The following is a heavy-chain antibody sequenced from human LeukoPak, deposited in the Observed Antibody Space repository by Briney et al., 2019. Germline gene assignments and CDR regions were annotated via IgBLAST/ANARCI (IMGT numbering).Heavy chain of an antibody. D-gene: IGHD3-10*01. Sequence: GASVKVSCKASGYTFTSYCMHWVRQAPGQGLEWMGIINPSGGSTSYAQKFQGRVTMTRDTSTSTIYMELSSLRSEDTAVYYCARDLAYGSGSPYYFDYWGQGTLVTVSS. CDR2: INPSGGST. CDR1: GYTFTSYC. CDR3: ARDLAYGSGSPYYFDY. V-gene: IGHV1-46*01. J-gene: IGHJ4*02.